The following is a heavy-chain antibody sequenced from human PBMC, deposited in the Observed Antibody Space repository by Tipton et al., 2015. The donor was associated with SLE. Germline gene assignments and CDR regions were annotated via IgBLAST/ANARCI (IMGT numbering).Heavy chain of an antibody. Sequence: SLRLSCAASGFTFSSYEMNWVRQAPGKGLEWVSYISSSGSTIYYADSVKGRFTISRDNAKNSLYLQMNSLRAEDTAVYYCATSARIDYGGNSDDAFDIWGQGTMVTVPS. CDR2: ISSSGSTI. CDR3: ATSARIDYGGNSDDAFDI. D-gene: IGHD4-23*01. J-gene: IGHJ3*02. V-gene: IGHV3-48*03. CDR1: GFTFSSYE.